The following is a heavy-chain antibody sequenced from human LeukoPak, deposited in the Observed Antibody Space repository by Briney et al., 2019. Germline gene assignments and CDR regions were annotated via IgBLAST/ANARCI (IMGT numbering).Heavy chain of an antibody. D-gene: IGHD3-22*01. CDR2: IKQDGSEK. CDR1: GFTFSSFW. CDR3: ARDAYDSSGYPFDY. Sequence: GGSLRLSCAASGFTFSSFWMSWVRQAPGKGLEWVANIKQDGSEKYYVDSVKGRFTISRDNAKNSLYLQMNSLRAEDTAVYYCARDAYDSSGYPFDYWGQGTLVTVSS. V-gene: IGHV3-7*01. J-gene: IGHJ4*02.